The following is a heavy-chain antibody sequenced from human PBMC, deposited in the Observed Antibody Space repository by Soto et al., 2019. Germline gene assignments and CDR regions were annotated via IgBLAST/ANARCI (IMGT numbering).Heavy chain of an antibody. CDR1: GFTFSSYS. CDR3: ARAAGDYYYYGMDV. Sequence: EVQLVESGGGLVKPGGSLRLSCAASGFTFSSYSMNWVRQAPGKGLEWVSSISSSSSYIYYADSVKGRFTISRDNAKNSLYLQMNSLRAEDTAVYYCARAAGDYYYYGMDVWGQGTTVTVS. D-gene: IGHD2-8*02. V-gene: IGHV3-21*01. J-gene: IGHJ6*01. CDR2: ISSSSSYI.